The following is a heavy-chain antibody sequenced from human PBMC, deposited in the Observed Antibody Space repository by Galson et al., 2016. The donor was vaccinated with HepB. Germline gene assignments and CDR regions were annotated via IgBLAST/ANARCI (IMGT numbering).Heavy chain of an antibody. D-gene: IGHD3-3*02. CDR2: TYYRSKWYN. CDR3: ARHFAV. CDR1: GDSVSTTSAT. Sequence: ISGDSVSTTSATWNWIRQSPSRGLEWLGRTYYRSKWYNDYAVSVKSRIIISPDTSKNQFSLQLNSVTPEDTAVYYCARHFAVWGQGTLVTVSS. J-gene: IGHJ4*02. V-gene: IGHV6-1*01.